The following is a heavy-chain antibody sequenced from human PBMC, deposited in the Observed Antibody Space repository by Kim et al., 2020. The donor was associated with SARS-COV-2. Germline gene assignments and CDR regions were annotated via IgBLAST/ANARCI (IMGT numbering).Heavy chain of an antibody. CDR2: IYHSGST. D-gene: IGHD3-3*01. CDR1: GGSISSGGYS. Sequence: SETLSLTCAVSGGSISSGGYSWSWIRQPPGKGLEWIGYIYHSGSTYYNPSLKSRVTISVDRSKNQFSLKLSSVTAADTAVYYCARAARHTIFGVVIGKSGNWFDPWGQGTLVTVSS. J-gene: IGHJ5*02. CDR3: ARAARHTIFGVVIGKSGNWFDP. V-gene: IGHV4-30-2*01.